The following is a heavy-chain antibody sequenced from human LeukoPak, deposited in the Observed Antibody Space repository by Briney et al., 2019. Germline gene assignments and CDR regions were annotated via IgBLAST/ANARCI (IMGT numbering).Heavy chain of an antibody. Sequence: GASVKVSCKASGYTFTSYGISWVRQAPGQGLEWMGWISAYNGNTNYAQKLQGRVTMTTDTSTSTAYMELRSLRSDATAVYYCARYLYSSGWYLGWFDPWGQGTLVTVSS. CDR3: ARYLYSSGWYLGWFDP. V-gene: IGHV1-18*01. CDR1: GYTFTSYG. CDR2: ISAYNGNT. J-gene: IGHJ5*02. D-gene: IGHD6-19*01.